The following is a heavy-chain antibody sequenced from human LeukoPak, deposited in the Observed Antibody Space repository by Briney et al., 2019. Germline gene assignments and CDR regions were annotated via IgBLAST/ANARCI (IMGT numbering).Heavy chain of an antibody. CDR2: IWDNGNNK. CDR1: GFTFSNSD. Sequence: PGSSLRLSCAASGFTFSNSDMHWVRQAPGKGLEWVAVIWDNGNNKYYGDSVNGRFTISRDNSKNTLHLQMNSLRPEDSAIYYCAKGGHCTSTSYYYFDSWGQGALVTVSA. D-gene: IGHD2-2*01. J-gene: IGHJ4*02. V-gene: IGHV3-33*06. CDR3: AKGGHCTSTSYYYFDS.